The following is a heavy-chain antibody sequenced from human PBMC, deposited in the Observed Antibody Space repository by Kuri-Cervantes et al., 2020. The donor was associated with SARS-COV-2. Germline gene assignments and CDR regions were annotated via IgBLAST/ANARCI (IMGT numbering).Heavy chain of an antibody. CDR2: IYYSGST. D-gene: IGHD4-23*01. CDR1: GGSISSSSYY. Sequence: ESLKISCTVSGGSISSSSYYWGWIRQPPGKGLEWIGSIYYSGSTYYNPSLKSRVTISVDTSKNQFSLKLSSVTAADTAVYYCATPAPEYGGNSGGWVFRGQGTLVTVSS. CDR3: ATPAPEYGGNSGGWVF. V-gene: IGHV4-39*07. J-gene: IGHJ4*02.